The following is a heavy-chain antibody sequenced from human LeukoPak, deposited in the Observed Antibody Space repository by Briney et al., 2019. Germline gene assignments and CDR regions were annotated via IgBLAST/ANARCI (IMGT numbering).Heavy chain of an antibody. CDR3: TMIVVVLGNYYFDY. CDR2: IYYSGST. CDR1: GGSISSNSYY. V-gene: IGHV4-39*07. D-gene: IGHD3-22*01. J-gene: IGHJ4*02. Sequence: PSETLSLTCAVSGGSISSNSYYWGWIRQPPGKGLEWIGSIYYSGSTYYNPSLKSRVTISVDKSKDQFSLKLSSVTAADTAVCYCTMIVVVLGNYYFDYWGQGTLVTVSS.